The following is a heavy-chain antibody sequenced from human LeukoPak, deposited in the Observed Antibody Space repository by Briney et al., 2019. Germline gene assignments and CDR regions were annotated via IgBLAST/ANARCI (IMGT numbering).Heavy chain of an antibody. CDR2: IRYDGSNK. Sequence: GGSLRLSCAASGFTFSSYGMHWVRQAPGKGLEWVAFIRYDGSNKYYADSVKGRFTISRDNSKNTLYLQMNSLRAEDTAVYYCAKDPGYCSSTSCYGWFDPWGQGTLVTVSS. CDR1: GFTFSSYG. CDR3: AKDPGYCSSTSCYGWFDP. V-gene: IGHV3-30*02. J-gene: IGHJ5*02. D-gene: IGHD2-2*01.